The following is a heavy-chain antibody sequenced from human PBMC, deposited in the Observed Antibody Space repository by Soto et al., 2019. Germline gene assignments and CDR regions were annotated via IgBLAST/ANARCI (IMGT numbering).Heavy chain of an antibody. CDR1: GGTFSSYT. J-gene: IGHJ4*02. Sequence: GASAKVSCKASGGTFSSYTISWVRQAPGQGLEWMGRIIPILGIANYAQKFQGRVTITADKSTSTAYMELSSLRSEDTAVYYCATGANDILTGYFYWGQGTLVTVSS. D-gene: IGHD3-9*01. CDR2: IIPILGIA. V-gene: IGHV1-69*02. CDR3: ATGANDILTGYFY.